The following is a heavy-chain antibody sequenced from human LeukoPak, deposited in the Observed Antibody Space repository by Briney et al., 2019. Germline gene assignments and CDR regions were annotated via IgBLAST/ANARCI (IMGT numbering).Heavy chain of an antibody. D-gene: IGHD6-19*01. V-gene: IGHV4-39*07. CDR1: GGAITSSSYY. CDR2: IYYSGST. J-gene: IGHJ5*02. Sequence: SETLSLTCTVSGGAITSSSYYWGWIRQPPGKGLEWIGSIYYSGSTYYNPSLKSRVTISVDTSKNQFSLKLSSVTAADTAVYYCARDPYYSSGRYGWFDPWGQGTLVTVSS. CDR3: ARDPYYSSGRYGWFDP.